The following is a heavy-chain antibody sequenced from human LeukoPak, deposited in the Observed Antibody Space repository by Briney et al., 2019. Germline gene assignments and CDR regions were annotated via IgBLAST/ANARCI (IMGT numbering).Heavy chain of an antibody. CDR2: IYYSGST. D-gene: IGHD6-6*01. J-gene: IGHJ4*02. CDR1: GGSISSSSYY. Sequence: KPSETLSLTCTVSGGSISSSSYYWGWIRQPPGRGLEWIGSIYYSGSTYYNPSLKSRVTISVDTSKNQFSLKLSSVTAADTAVYYCATSYSSSAGYWGQGTLVTVSS. CDR3: ATSYSSSAGY. V-gene: IGHV4-39*07.